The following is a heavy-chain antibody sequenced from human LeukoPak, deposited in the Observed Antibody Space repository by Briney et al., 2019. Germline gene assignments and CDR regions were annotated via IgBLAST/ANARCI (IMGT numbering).Heavy chain of an antibody. CDR3: TRGGSVPATRSFDY. V-gene: IGHV3-66*01. CDR1: GFTVSSDY. Sequence: PGGSLRLSCSASGFTVSSDYMSWVRQAPGKGRAWLSVIYSGGTTYYADSVKGRFTISRDNSKNTVYLQMNSLRVEDTAMYYCTRGGSVPATRSFDYWGQGTLVTVSS. J-gene: IGHJ4*02. CDR2: IYSGGTT. D-gene: IGHD6-19*01.